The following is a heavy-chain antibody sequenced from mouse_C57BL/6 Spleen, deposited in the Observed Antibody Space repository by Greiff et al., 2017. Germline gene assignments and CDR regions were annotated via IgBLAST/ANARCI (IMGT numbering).Heavy chain of an antibody. CDR3: ARGEEAWFAY. J-gene: IGHJ3*01. Sequence: EVKVEESGGGLVKPGGSLKLSCAASGFTFSSYAMSWVRQTPEKRLEWVATISDGGSYTYYPDNVKGRFTISRDNAKNNLYLQMRHLKSEDTAMYYCARGEEAWFAYWGQGTLVTVSA. CDR1: GFTFSSYA. CDR2: ISDGGSYT. V-gene: IGHV5-4*03.